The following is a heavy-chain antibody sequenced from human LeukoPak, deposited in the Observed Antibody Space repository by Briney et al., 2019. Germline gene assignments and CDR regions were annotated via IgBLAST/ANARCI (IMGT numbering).Heavy chain of an antibody. Sequence: GGSLRLSCAASGFTFSSYAMHWVRQAPGKGLEWVAVISYDGSNKYYADSVKGRFTISRDNSKNTLYLQMNSLRAEDTAVYYCARALSRRTFDYWGQGTLVTVSS. CDR3: ARALSRRTFDY. J-gene: IGHJ4*02. V-gene: IGHV3-30*04. CDR1: GFTFSSYA. CDR2: ISYDGSNK.